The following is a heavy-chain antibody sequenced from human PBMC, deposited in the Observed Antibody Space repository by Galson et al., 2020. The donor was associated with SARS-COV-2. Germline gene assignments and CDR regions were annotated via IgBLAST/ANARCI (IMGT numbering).Heavy chain of an antibody. CDR2: IWYDGSNK. CDR1: GFTFSSYG. Sequence: QLGESLKISCAASGFTFSSYGMHWVRQAPGKGLEWVAVIWYDGSNKYYADSVKGRFTISRDNSKNTLYLQMNSLRAEDTAVYYCAKDKWSRGAFLGIDMDVWGKGTTVTVSS. D-gene: IGHD3-16*01. J-gene: IGHJ6*03. V-gene: IGHV3-33*06. CDR3: AKDKWSRGAFLGIDMDV.